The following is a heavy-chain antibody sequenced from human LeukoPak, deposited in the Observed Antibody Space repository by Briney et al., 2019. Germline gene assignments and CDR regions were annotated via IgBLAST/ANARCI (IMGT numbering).Heavy chain of an antibody. Sequence: GRSLRLSCAATGFTLDDYAMHWVRQAPGEGLEWVSGIGWNSGSLAYADSVKGRFAISRDNAKNSLYLQMNSLRAEDTALYYCAKGGWLQFQRQFDYWGQGTLVTVSS. D-gene: IGHD5-24*01. CDR1: GFTLDDYA. CDR2: IGWNSGSL. CDR3: AKGGWLQFQRQFDY. J-gene: IGHJ4*02. V-gene: IGHV3-9*01.